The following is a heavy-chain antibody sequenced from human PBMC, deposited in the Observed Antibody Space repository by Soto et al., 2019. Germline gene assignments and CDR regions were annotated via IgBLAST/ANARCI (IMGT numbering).Heavy chain of an antibody. CDR1: GGSISSYY. CDR3: ARGPRGWAYGMDV. CDR2: IYTSGST. D-gene: IGHD6-19*01. Sequence: QVQLQESGPGLVKPSETLSLTCTDSGGSISSYYWSCIRQPTGKGLEWIGRIYTSGSTNYNTSLKSRVTMSVDTSKNQFSLKLSSVTAADTAEYYCARGPRGWAYGMDVWGQGTTVTVSS. J-gene: IGHJ6*02. V-gene: IGHV4-4*07.